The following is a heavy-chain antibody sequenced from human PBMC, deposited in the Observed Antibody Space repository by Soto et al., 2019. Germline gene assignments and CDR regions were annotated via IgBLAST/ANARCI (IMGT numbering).Heavy chain of an antibody. D-gene: IGHD6-6*01. CDR3: ARGDSSSLRRRYFDL. J-gene: IGHJ2*01. Sequence: EVQLVESGGGLVQPGGSLRLSCAASGFTFSSYDMHWVRQATGKGLEWVSAIGTAGDTYYPGSVKGRFTISRENAKNSLYLQMNSLRAGDTAVYYCARGDSSSLRRRYFDLWGRGTLVTVSS. V-gene: IGHV3-13*01. CDR2: IGTAGDT. CDR1: GFTFSSYD.